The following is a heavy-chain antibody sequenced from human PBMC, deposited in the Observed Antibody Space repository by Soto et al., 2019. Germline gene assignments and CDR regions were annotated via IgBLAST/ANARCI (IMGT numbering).Heavy chain of an antibody. Sequence: PGGSLRLSCAASGFTFSSYWMSWVRQAPGKGLEWVANIRQDGSEKYYVDSVKGRFTIPRDNAKNSLYLQMNSLRAEDTAVYYCARELPTVTTDAFDIWGQGTMVTVSS. V-gene: IGHV3-7*01. D-gene: IGHD4-17*01. CDR1: GFTFSSYW. CDR3: ARELPTVTTDAFDI. CDR2: IRQDGSEK. J-gene: IGHJ3*02.